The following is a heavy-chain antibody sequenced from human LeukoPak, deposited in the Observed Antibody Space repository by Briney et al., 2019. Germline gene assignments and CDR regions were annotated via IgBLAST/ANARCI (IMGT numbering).Heavy chain of an antibody. CDR3: TKGDGGWYAIEY. D-gene: IGHD6-19*01. V-gene: IGHV3-23*01. CDR1: GFTFNNYG. Sequence: GASLRLSCAASGFTFNNYGMSWVRQAPGKGLEWVSTINDNGANTHYAASVKGRFTISRDNSKNALFLQMNSLRADDTALYHCTKGDGGWYAIEYWGQGTQVIVSS. J-gene: IGHJ4*02. CDR2: INDNGANT.